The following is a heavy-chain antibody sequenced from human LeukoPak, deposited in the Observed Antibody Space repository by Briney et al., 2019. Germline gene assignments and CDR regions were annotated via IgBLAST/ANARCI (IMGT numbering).Heavy chain of an antibody. Sequence: SETLSLTCAVYGGSFSGYYWSWIRQPPGKGLEWIGEINHSGSTNYNPSLKSRVTISVDTSKKQFSLKLSSVTAADTAVYYCARASYVSGSWYYYYGMDVWGQGTTVTVSS. J-gene: IGHJ6*02. CDR3: ARASYVSGSWYYYYGMDV. V-gene: IGHV4-34*01. CDR2: INHSGST. CDR1: GGSFSGYY. D-gene: IGHD3-10*01.